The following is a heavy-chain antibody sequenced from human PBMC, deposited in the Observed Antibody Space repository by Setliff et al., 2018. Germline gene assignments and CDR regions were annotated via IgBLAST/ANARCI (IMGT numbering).Heavy chain of an antibody. V-gene: IGHV4-39*07. Sequence: SETLSLTCNVSGGSISSSNYYWGWIRQPPGKGLEWIGNIYYGGSAYYNPSLKSRVTISVDTSKNQFSLKLSSVTAADTAMYYCARILGYCSGGSCYVPYWGQGTLVTVSS. CDR2: IYYGGSA. CDR3: ARILGYCSGGSCYVPY. CDR1: GGSISSSNYY. D-gene: IGHD2-15*01. J-gene: IGHJ4*02.